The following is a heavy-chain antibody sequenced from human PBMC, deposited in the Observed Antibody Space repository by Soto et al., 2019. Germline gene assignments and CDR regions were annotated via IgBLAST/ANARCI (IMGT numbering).Heavy chain of an antibody. D-gene: IGHD2-2*02. CDR3: ARNCSSTSCYTGGYYYYGMDV. CDR1: GFTFSSYS. CDR2: ISSSSSTI. Sequence: PVGSLRLSCAASGFTFSSYSMNWVRQAPGKGLEWVSYISSSSSTIYYADSVKGRFTISRDNAKNSLYLQMNSLRDEDTAVYYCARNCSSTSCYTGGYYYYGMDVWGQGTTVTVSS. V-gene: IGHV3-48*02. J-gene: IGHJ6*02.